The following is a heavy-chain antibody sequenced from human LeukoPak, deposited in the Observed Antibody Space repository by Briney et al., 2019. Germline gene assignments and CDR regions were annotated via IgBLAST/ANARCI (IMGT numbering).Heavy chain of an antibody. CDR2: IYHSGST. D-gene: IGHD3-9*01. Sequence: PSETLSLTCAVSGGSISSGGYSWSWIRQPPGKGLEWIVYIYHSGSTYYNPSLKSRVTISVDRSKNQFSLKLSSVTAADTAVYYCARGVHYDILTGYYRLRSFDYWGQGTLVTVSS. J-gene: IGHJ4*02. V-gene: IGHV4-30-2*01. CDR1: GGSISSGGYS. CDR3: ARGVHYDILTGYYRLRSFDY.